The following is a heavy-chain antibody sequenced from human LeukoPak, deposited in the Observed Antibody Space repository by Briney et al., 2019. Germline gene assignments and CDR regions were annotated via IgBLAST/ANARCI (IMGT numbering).Heavy chain of an antibody. CDR3: VRDQGGAVSY. CDR2: IKQDGSEK. J-gene: IGHJ4*02. CDR1: GFIFSSYW. Sequence: GGSLRLSCAASGFIFSSYWMSWVRQAPGKGLEWVANIKQDGSEKYYVDSVKGRFIISRDNAKNSLFLQMNSLRAEDTAVYYCVRDQGGAVSYWGQGTLVTVSS. V-gene: IGHV3-7*01. D-gene: IGHD3-16*01.